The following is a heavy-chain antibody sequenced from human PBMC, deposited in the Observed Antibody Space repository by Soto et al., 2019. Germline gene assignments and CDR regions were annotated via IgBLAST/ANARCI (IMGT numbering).Heavy chain of an antibody. CDR1: GGSITSYY. Sequence: QVQLQESGPGLVKPSETLSLTCTVSGGSITSYYWSWIRQHPGKGLEWIGVVYCSGSANYNPSLKRRGTISADTSKNQASLQLSSVTAADTAVYYCSRVRWGTGGARTAFDPWGQGTLVTVSS. CDR2: VYCSGSA. J-gene: IGHJ5*02. CDR3: SRVRWGTGGARTAFDP. V-gene: IGHV4-59*01. D-gene: IGHD7-27*01.